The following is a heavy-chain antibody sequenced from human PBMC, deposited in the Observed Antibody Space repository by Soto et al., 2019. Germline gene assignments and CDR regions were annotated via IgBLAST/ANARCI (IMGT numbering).Heavy chain of an antibody. J-gene: IGHJ4*02. V-gene: IGHV3-30*03. CDR1: GFNFGFFG. CDR2: ISGDGINT. CDR3: ARGNLSFDFDS. Sequence: QIQLVESGGDVVQPGRSLRLSCAASGFNFGFFGMHWVRQAPGKGLEWVAFISGDGINTHYADSVRGRFTLSRDYSKKAMYLQRDTLRNDDKALYYCARGNLSFDFDSWGQGTLVTVTS. D-gene: IGHD3-10*01.